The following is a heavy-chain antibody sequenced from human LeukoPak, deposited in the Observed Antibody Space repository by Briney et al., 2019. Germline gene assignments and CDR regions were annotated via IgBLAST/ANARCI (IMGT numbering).Heavy chain of an antibody. V-gene: IGHV3-7*01. D-gene: IGHD3-10*01. CDR1: GFTFSNYG. J-gene: IGHJ4*02. CDR3: AREALWFGELHYFDY. Sequence: PGGSLRLSCTASGFTFSNYGIHWVRQAPGKGLEWVANIKQDGSEKYYVDSVKGRFTISRDNAKNSLYLQMNSLRAEDTAVYYCAREALWFGELHYFDYWGQGTLVTVSS. CDR2: IKQDGSEK.